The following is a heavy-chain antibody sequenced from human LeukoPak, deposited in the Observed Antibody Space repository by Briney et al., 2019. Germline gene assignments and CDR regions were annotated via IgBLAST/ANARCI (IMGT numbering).Heavy chain of an antibody. J-gene: IGHJ4*02. CDR1: GFTFSNYN. Sequence: GGSLRLSCAASGFTFSNYNMNWVRQAPGKGLEWVSSISSSNNYIYYADSVKGRFTISRDNAKNSLYLQMNSLRAEDTAVYYCVRRSPNYYFDYWGQGTPVTVSS. CDR2: ISSSNNYI. CDR3: VRRSPNYYFDY. V-gene: IGHV3-21*01.